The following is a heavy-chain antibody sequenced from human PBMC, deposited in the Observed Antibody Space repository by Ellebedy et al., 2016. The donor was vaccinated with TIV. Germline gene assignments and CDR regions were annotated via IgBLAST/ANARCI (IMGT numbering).Heavy chain of an antibody. Sequence: AASVKVSCKTSGYTFTSYGISWVRQAPGQGLEWMGWISAYNGNTNYAQMLQGRVTMTTDTFTSTAYMELRSLRSDDTAVYYCARTLIRGALHFDYWGQGTLVTVSS. CDR1: GYTFTSYG. J-gene: IGHJ4*02. CDR3: ARTLIRGALHFDY. V-gene: IGHV1-18*04. CDR2: ISAYNGNT. D-gene: IGHD3-10*01.